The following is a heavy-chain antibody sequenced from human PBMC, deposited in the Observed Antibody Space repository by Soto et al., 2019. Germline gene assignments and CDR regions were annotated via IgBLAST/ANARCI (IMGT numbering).Heavy chain of an antibody. CDR1: GYTFTSYG. Sequence: QVQLVQSGAEVKKPGASVKVSCKASGYTFTSYGISWVRQAPGQGLEWMGWISAYSGKTNYTQKLQGRVTMTPDTLTSTSYIELRSLRSDDTAVYYCATDIGGVYSSSPPGGAGYSGQGTLATVSS. J-gene: IGHJ1*01. D-gene: IGHD6-6*01. CDR3: ATDIGGVYSSSPPGGAGY. V-gene: IGHV1-18*01. CDR2: ISAYSGKT.